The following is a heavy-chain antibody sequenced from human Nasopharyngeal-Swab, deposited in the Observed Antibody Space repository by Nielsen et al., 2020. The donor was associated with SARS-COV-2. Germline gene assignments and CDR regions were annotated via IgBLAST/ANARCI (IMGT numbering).Heavy chain of an antibody. D-gene: IGHD3-22*01. CDR1: GFPLSNVRMG. Sequence: SGPTLVKPTETLTLTCTVSGFPLSNVRMGVSWIRQPPGKALEWLAHIFSNDEKSYSTSLKSRLTISKDTSKSQVVLTMTDMDPVDTGTYYCARDQYYYDSSGYPNWYFDLWGRGTLVTVSS. CDR3: ARDQYYYDSSGYPNWYFDL. V-gene: IGHV2-26*01. CDR2: IFSNDEK. J-gene: IGHJ2*01.